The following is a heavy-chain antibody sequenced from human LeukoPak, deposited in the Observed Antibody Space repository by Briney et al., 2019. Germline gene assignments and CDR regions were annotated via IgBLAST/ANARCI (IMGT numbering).Heavy chain of an antibody. V-gene: IGHV3-23*01. CDR1: GFTFSRFS. D-gene: IGHD3-16*01. CDR2: ISGIGDAT. J-gene: IGHJ4*02. CDR3: AKDRAMYSYASFDY. Sequence: PRGSLRLSCAASGFTFSRFSMWWVRQAPGKGLEWVSGISGIGDATFYADSVKGRFTISRDNSKNTLYLQTHSLRAEDTAVYHCAKDRAMYSYASFDYWGQGTLVIASS.